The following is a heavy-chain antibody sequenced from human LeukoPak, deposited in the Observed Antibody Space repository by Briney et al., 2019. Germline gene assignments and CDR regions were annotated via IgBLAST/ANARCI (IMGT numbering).Heavy chain of an antibody. CDR3: ARDTGYSNYDY. Sequence: SGGSLRLSCAASEFTFSNYWMSWVRQAPGKGLVWVSRINSDGTSTTYADSVKGRFTISRDNAKNTLYLQMNSLRADDTAMYYCARDTGYSNYDYWGQGTLVTVSS. V-gene: IGHV3-74*01. J-gene: IGHJ4*02. D-gene: IGHD4-11*01. CDR1: EFTFSNYW. CDR2: INSDGTST.